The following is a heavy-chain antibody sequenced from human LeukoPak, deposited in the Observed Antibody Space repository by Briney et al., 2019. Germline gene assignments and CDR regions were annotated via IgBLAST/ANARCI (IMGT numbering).Heavy chain of an antibody. D-gene: IGHD6-13*01. CDR2: IYYSGST. CDR1: GVSISSSSYY. CDR3: ASEIAAVP. V-gene: IGHV4-39*07. Sequence: PSETLSLTCTVSGVSISSSSYYWGWIRQPPGKGLEWIGSIYYSGSTYYNPSLKSRFTISVDTSKNQFSLKLSSVTAADTAVYYCASEIAAVPWGQGTLVTVSS. J-gene: IGHJ5*02.